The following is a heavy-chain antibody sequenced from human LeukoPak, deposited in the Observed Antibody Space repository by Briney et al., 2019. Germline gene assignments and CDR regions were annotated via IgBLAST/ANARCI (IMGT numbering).Heavy chain of an antibody. Sequence: GRSLRLSCAASGFTSSSYWMSCVRQAPGKGLEWVANIKKDGSEKYYVDSVKGRFTISRDNARNWLYLQMNSLRAEDTAVYFCARGLYSSTTYYFDYWGQGTLVTVSS. V-gene: IGHV3-7*03. CDR3: ARGLYSSTTYYFDY. D-gene: IGHD6-13*01. J-gene: IGHJ4*02. CDR1: GFTSSSYW. CDR2: IKKDGSEK.